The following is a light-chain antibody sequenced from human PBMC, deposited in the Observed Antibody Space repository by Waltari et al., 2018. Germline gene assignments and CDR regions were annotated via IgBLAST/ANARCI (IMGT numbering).Light chain of an antibody. V-gene: IGLV2-11*01. J-gene: IGLJ7*01. CDR2: DVV. CDR1: SSDIGIYNF. Sequence: QSALTQPRSVSGSPGQSVPISCSGTSSDIGIYNFVSWYQQHPANAPQLLIFDVVKRPSGDPHRFSGSKSGNTASLTVSGLQTEDEGDYYCWSYAGSYTFVFGGGTQLTVL. CDR3: WSYAGSYTFV.